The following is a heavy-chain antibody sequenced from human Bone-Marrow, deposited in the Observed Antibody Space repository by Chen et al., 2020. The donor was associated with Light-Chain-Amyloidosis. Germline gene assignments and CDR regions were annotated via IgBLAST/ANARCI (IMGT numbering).Heavy chain of an antibody. CDR1: GFTFSSYG. CDR3: AKDGTVLGGDYYYYYGMDV. D-gene: IGHD3-16*01. Sequence: QVQLVESGGGVVQPGRSLRLSCAASGFTFSSYGMHWVRQAPGKGLEWVAVIAYDGINKYYADSVKGRFTISRDNSKNTLYLQMNSLRAEDTAVYYCAKDGTVLGGDYYYYYGMDVWGQGTTVTVSS. CDR2: IAYDGINK. V-gene: IGHV3-30*18. J-gene: IGHJ6*02.